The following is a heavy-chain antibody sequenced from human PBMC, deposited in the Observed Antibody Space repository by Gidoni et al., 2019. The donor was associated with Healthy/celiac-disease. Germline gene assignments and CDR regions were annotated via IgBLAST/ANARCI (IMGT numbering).Heavy chain of an antibody. Sequence: EVQLVESGGGVAQPGGSLRLSCAASGLPGSRTYMTRVRQAPGKGLEWVSVMYSGGSTYYADSVKGRFTISRDNSKNTLYLQMNSLRAEDTAVYYCASPGPPNCGGDCYSCYYYGMDVWGQGTTVTVSS. D-gene: IGHD2-21*02. CDR1: GLPGSRTY. J-gene: IGHJ6*02. CDR2: MYSGGST. CDR3: ASPGPPNCGGDCYSCYYYGMDV. V-gene: IGHV3-66*01.